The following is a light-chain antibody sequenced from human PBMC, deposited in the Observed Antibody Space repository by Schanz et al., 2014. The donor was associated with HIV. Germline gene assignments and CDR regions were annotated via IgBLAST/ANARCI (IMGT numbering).Light chain of an antibody. J-gene: IGKJ1*01. Sequence: DIVLTQSPGTLSLSPGETATLSCRASQSISSYLAWYQLKPGQAPRLLIYGASTRATGIPARFSGSGSGTEFTLTISSLQSEDFAVYYCQQYDTWPPWTFGQGTKVEIK. CDR3: QQYDTWPPWT. CDR2: GAS. CDR1: QSISSY. V-gene: IGKV3-15*01.